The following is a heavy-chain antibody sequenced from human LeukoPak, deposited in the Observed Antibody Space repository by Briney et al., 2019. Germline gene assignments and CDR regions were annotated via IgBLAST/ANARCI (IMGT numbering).Heavy chain of an antibody. Sequence: PSETLSLTCTVSGDSISSNIYYWAWIRQPPGKGLEWIGSFHYSGSTYYNPSLKSRVTISLDTSKNQLSLRLSSVTAADTAVYYCARDRKYYYHMDVWGKGTTVTVSS. CDR3: ARDRKYYYHMDV. D-gene: IGHD1-14*01. CDR2: FHYSGST. J-gene: IGHJ6*04. V-gene: IGHV4-39*07. CDR1: GDSISSNIYY.